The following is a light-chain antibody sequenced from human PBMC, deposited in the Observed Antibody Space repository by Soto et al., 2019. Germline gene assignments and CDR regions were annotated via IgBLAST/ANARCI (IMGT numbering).Light chain of an antibody. J-gene: IGLJ3*02. CDR2: EVS. Sequence: QSALTQPASVSGSPGQSITISCTGTNSDVGGYNYVSWYQQHPGKAPKLMIYEVSNRPSGVSSRFSGSKSDNTASLTVSGLQAEDEADYYCSSYTSSRTWVFGGGTKLTVL. CDR3: SSYTSSRTWV. V-gene: IGLV2-14*01. CDR1: NSDVGGYNY.